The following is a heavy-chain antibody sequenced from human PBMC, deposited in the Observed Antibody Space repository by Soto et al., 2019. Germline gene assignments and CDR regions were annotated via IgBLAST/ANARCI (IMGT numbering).Heavy chain of an antibody. CDR1: GFSFGSYI. J-gene: IGHJ6*02. D-gene: IGHD2-2*01. CDR3: ARSITSGDA. V-gene: IGHV3-21*01. CDR2: ITTSGGSR. Sequence: PGESLKISCAASGFSFGSYIMNWVRQAPYKGLEWVSSITTSGGSRYYADSVRGRFTISRDNAKNSLYLEMNSLRADDTAVYYCARSITSGDAWGQGTTVIVSS.